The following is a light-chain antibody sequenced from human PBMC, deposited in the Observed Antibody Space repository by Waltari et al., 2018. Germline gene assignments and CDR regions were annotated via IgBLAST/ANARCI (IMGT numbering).Light chain of an antibody. CDR2: KAS. Sequence: DIQMTQSPSTLSASVGDRVTITCRASQSINNWLAWFQLKPGKAPKFLIYKASNLESGVPSRFSGSASGTEFTLTISSLQPDDFASYYCQHFYGNPWTFGQGTKVEI. J-gene: IGKJ1*01. V-gene: IGKV1-5*03. CDR3: QHFYGNPWT. CDR1: QSINNW.